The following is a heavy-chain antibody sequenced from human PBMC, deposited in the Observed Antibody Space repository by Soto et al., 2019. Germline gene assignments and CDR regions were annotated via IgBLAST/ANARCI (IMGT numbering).Heavy chain of an antibody. CDR1: GGSISSGGYS. CDR2: ISHSGST. Sequence: QLQLQESGSGLVKPSQTLSLTCAVSGGSISSGGYSWSWIRQPPGKGLGWVGYISHSGSTYYSPSLRSRVTISVDRSKNQFSLKLSSVTAADTAVYYCARGGLLPDYWGQGTLVTVSS. J-gene: IGHJ4*02. CDR3: ARGGLLPDY. V-gene: IGHV4-30-2*01. D-gene: IGHD6-19*01.